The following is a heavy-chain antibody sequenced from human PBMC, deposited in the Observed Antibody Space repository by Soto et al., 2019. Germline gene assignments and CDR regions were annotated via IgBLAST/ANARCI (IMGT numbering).Heavy chain of an antibody. CDR2: IYYSGST. J-gene: IGHJ6*02. CDR3: ARETVPMDV. CDR1: GGSISSYY. Sequence: SETLSLTCTVSGGSISSYYWSWIRQPPGKGLEWIGYIYYSGSTNYNPSLKSRVTISVDTSKNQFSLKLSSVTAADTAVYYCARETVPMDVWGQGTTVTVSS. V-gene: IGHV4-59*01. D-gene: IGHD1-1*01.